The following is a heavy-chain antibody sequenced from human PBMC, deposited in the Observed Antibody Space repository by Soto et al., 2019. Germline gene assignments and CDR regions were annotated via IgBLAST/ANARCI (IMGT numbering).Heavy chain of an antibody. CDR1: GGSFSGYY. D-gene: IGHD6-13*01. CDR2: INHSGST. J-gene: IGHJ4*02. CDR3: AREMEGIAAAGNFDY. V-gene: IGHV4-34*01. Sequence: SETLSLTCAVYGGSFSGYYWSWIRQPPGKGLEWIGEINHSGSTNYNPSLKSRVTISVDTSKNQFSLKLSSVTAADTAVYYCAREMEGIAAAGNFDYWGQGTLVTVSS.